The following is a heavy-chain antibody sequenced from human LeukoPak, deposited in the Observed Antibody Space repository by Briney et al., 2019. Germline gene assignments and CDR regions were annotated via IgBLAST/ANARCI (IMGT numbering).Heavy chain of an antibody. CDR3: ARGVPGY. CDR2: INHGGGT. J-gene: IGHJ4*02. CDR1: GGSFSGYY. Sequence: SETLSLTCAVYGGSFSGYYWSWVRQSPGKGLEWIGEINHGGGTNYNPSLKSRVTLSVDTSKNQFSMKLSSVTAADTAVYYCARGVPGYWGQGTLVTVSS. V-gene: IGHV4-34*01.